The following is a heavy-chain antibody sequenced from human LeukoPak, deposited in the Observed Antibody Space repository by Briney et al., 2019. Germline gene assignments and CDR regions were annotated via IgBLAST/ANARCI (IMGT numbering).Heavy chain of an antibody. CDR3: ARDPYSGNYGNYYYYYMDV. D-gene: IGHD1-26*01. J-gene: IGHJ6*03. Sequence: ESGGSLRLSCAASGFTFSTYNMNWVRHAPGKGLEWISSITSSSSYIYYADSVKGRFTISRDNAKNSLFLQMNNLSPDDTAVNFCARDPYSGNYGNYYYYYMDVWGKGTTVTISS. V-gene: IGHV3-21*06. CDR2: ITSSSSYI. CDR1: GFTFSTYN.